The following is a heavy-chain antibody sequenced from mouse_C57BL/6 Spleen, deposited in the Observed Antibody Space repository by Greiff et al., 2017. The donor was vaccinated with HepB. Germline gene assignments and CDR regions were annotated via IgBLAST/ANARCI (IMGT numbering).Heavy chain of an antibody. CDR1: GFNIKNTY. V-gene: IGHV14-3*01. Sequence: VQLQQSVAELVRPGASVKLSSTASGFNIKNTYMHWVKQRPEQGLEWIGRIDPANGNTKYAPKFQGKATITADTSSNTAYLQLSSLTSEDTAIYYCASSLYGSSYDYFDYWGQGTTLTVSS. CDR2: IDPANGNT. J-gene: IGHJ2*01. CDR3: ASSLYGSSYDYFDY. D-gene: IGHD1-1*01.